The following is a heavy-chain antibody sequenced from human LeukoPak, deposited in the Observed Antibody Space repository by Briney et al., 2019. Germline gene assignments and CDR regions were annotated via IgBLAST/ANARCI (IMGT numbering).Heavy chain of an antibody. CDR2: ISSSSTTI. D-gene: IGHD3-16*01. CDR1: GFTFSSYS. J-gene: IGHJ4*02. Sequence: GGFLRLSCAAYGFTFSSYSMNLVRQAPGKGLEWVPYISSSSTTIYHADSLKGRITISRDNAKNSLYLQMNRLTAEDTAVYYCARGPSTLFDYWGQGTLVTVSS. V-gene: IGHV3-48*01. CDR3: ARGPSTLFDY.